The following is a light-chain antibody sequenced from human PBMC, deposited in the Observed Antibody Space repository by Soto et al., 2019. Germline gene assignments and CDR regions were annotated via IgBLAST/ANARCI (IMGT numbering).Light chain of an antibody. CDR3: QHRANWPWT. V-gene: IGKV3-11*01. CDR1: QSVASY. Sequence: EIVLTQSPPTLSFSPGEKATLSCRASQSVASYLAWYQQKPGQVPRLLIYDASNRAPGIPARFSGSGSGTDFTLTISSLEPEDFAVYYCQHRANWPWTFGQGTKVEIK. CDR2: DAS. J-gene: IGKJ1*01.